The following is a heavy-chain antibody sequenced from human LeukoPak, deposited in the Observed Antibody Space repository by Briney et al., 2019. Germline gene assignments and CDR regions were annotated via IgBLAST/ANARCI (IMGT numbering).Heavy chain of an antibody. CDR3: ARGSREMATIFDQ. J-gene: IGHJ4*02. CDR1: GGSLSSYY. Sequence: PSETLSLTCSVSGGSLSSYYWSWIRQPAGKGLEWIGRMYTNGKSDYSPSLKSRVTMSVDMSKNQVSLKLSSVTAADTAVYYCARGSREMATIFDQWGQGTLVIVSS. V-gene: IGHV4-4*07. CDR2: MYTNGKS. D-gene: IGHD5-24*01.